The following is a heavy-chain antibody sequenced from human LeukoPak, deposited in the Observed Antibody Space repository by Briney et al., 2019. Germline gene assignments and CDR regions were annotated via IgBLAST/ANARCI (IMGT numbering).Heavy chain of an antibody. J-gene: IGHJ4*02. CDR2: ISGSGDNT. CDR3: AKIAGRYCSGGSCEVDY. D-gene: IGHD2-15*01. CDR1: GFTFSSYA. Sequence: GGSLRLSCEASGFTFSSYAMSWVRQAPGKGLEWVSVISGSGDNTNYTDSVKGRFTISRDNSKNTLFLQMNSLRAEDTAVFYCAKIAGRYCSGGSCEVDYWAREPWSPSPQ. V-gene: IGHV3-23*01.